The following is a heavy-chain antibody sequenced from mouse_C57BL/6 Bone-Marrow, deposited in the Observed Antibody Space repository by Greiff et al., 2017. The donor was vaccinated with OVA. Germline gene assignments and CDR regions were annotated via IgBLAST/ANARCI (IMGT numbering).Heavy chain of an antibody. CDR3: ASPGRAWFAY. Sequence: QVQLQQSGPGLVQPSQSLSITCTVSGFSLTSYGVHWVRQSPGKGLEWLGVLWSGGSTDYNAAFISRLSISKDNSKSQVFFKMNSLQADDAAIYYCASPGRAWFAYWGQGTLVTVSA. J-gene: IGHJ3*01. V-gene: IGHV2-2*01. CDR1: GFSLTSYG. CDR2: LWSGGST.